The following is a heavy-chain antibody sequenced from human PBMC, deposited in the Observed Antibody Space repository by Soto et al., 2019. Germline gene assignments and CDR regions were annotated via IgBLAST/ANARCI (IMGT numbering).Heavy chain of an antibody. CDR2: ISYSGSA. CDR3: ARLLCSGNSCSLGGGFDI. Sequence: TLSLTCTVSGVSVTSGGFFWSWIRHHPAKGLEWIGYISYSGSAYYSPSLKSRVSIAADTSSNQFSLRLTSLTAADTAVYFCARLLCSGNSCSLGGGFDIWGQGTTV. V-gene: IGHV4-31*03. D-gene: IGHD2-2*01. J-gene: IGHJ3*02. CDR1: GVSVTSGGFF.